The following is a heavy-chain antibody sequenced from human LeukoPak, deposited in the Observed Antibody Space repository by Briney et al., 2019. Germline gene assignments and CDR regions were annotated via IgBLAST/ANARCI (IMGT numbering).Heavy chain of an antibody. CDR2: IHSDGNST. CDR1: GFAFSSYW. Sequence: GGSLRLSCAASGFAFSSYWMHWVRQAPGKGLVWVSRIHSDGNSTTYADSVKGRLTISRDNAKSTLYLQMNSLRAEDTAVYYCAREATPGVPRGLLLWGQGTLVTVSS. CDR3: AREATPGVPRGLLL. D-gene: IGHD3-22*01. V-gene: IGHV3-74*01. J-gene: IGHJ4*02.